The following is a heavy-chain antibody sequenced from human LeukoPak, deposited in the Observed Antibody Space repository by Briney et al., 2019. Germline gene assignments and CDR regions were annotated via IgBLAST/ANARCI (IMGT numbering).Heavy chain of an antibody. V-gene: IGHV4-38-2*02. CDR3: ARRMWASIATSGDREIRSSPYYFDY. CDR1: VYSINSHHY. CDR2: IYHSGST. Sequence: PSETLSLTCTVSVYSINSHHYWGWIRQPPGKGLEGIGTIYHSGSTYYNPSLKSRVTISQDTSKSQFTLKLKSVTAADTAVYYCARRMWASIATSGDREIRSSPYYFDYWGQGTLVTVSS. D-gene: IGHD1-26*01. J-gene: IGHJ4*02.